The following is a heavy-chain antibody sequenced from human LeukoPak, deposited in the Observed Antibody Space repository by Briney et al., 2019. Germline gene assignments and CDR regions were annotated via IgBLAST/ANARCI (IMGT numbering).Heavy chain of an antibody. J-gene: IGHJ6*02. CDR3: AGQDSDYNYYYYGMAV. CDR1: GFTVSSNY. D-gene: IGHD4-11*01. CDR2: IYSGGST. V-gene: IGHV3-53*01. Sequence: GGSLRLSCAASGFTVSSNYMSWVRQAPGKGLEWVSVIYSGGSTYYADSVKGRFTISRDNSKNTLYLQMNSLRAEDTAVYYCAGQDSDYNYYYYGMAVWGQGTTVTVSS.